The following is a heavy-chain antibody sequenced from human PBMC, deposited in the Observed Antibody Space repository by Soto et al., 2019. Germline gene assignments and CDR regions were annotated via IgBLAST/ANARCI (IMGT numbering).Heavy chain of an antibody. CDR2: IYYSGST. V-gene: IGHV4-31*03. D-gene: IGHD2-2*01. J-gene: IGHJ6*02. Sequence: PSETLSLTCTVSGGSISRGGYYWSWIRQHPGKGLEWIGYIYYSGSTYYNPSLKSRVTISVDTSKNQFSLKLSSVTAADTAVYYCARDMGYCSSTSCYPHYGMDVWGQGTTVTVSS. CDR1: GGSISRGGYY. CDR3: ARDMGYCSSTSCYPHYGMDV.